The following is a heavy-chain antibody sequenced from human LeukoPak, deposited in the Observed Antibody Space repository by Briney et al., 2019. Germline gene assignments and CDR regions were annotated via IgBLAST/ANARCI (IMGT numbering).Heavy chain of an antibody. CDR3: AKKRGPSGDTSTLEY. D-gene: IGHD3-22*01. Sequence: PGGSLRLSCAASGFSFSSYAINWVRQAPGKGLDWVSGISGSGGSTYYADSVKGRFTISRDNSKNTLYLQMNSLRAEDTAIYYCAKKRGPSGDTSTLEYWGQGTLVTVSS. V-gene: IGHV3-23*01. J-gene: IGHJ4*02. CDR1: GFSFSSYA. CDR2: ISGSGGST.